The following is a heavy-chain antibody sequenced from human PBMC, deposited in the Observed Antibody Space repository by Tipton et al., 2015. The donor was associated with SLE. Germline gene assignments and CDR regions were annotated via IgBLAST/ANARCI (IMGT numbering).Heavy chain of an antibody. V-gene: IGHV3-30*02. J-gene: IGHJ4*02. Sequence: SLRLSCAASGFTFSSYGMHWVRQAPGKGLEWVAFIRYDGSNKYYADSVKGRFTISRDNSKNTLYLQMNSLRAEDTAVYYCAKDSSSWPDYFDYWGQGTLVTVSS. CDR1: GFTFSSYG. CDR3: AKDSSSWPDYFDY. D-gene: IGHD6-13*01. CDR2: IRYDGSNK.